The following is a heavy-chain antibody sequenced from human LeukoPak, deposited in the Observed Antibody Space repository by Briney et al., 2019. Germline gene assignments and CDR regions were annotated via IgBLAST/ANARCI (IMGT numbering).Heavy chain of an antibody. V-gene: IGHV3-23*01. D-gene: IGHD1-26*01. Sequence: PGGSLRLSCAASGFTFSSYAMSWVRQAPGKGLEWVSAISGSGGSTYYADSVKGRFTISRDNSKNTLYLQMNSLRAEDTAVYYCAKSGRPLGGGNWFDPWGQGTLVTVSS. CDR3: AKSGRPLGGGNWFDP. CDR1: GFTFSSYA. J-gene: IGHJ5*02. CDR2: ISGSGGST.